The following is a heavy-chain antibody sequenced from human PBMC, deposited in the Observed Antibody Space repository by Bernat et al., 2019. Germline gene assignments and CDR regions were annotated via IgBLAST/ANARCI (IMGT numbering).Heavy chain of an antibody. CDR2: INHSGST. CDR3: ARLSWCEPHAVDY. D-gene: IGHD4/OR15-4a*01. Sequence: QVQLQQWGAGLLKPSETLSLTCAVYGGSFSGYYWSWIRQPPGKGLEWIGEINHSGSTNYNPSLKSRVTISVDTSKNQFSLKLSSVTAADTAVYSCARLSWCEPHAVDYWGKGTLDTVS. CDR1: GGSFSGYY. V-gene: IGHV4-34*01. J-gene: IGHJ4*02.